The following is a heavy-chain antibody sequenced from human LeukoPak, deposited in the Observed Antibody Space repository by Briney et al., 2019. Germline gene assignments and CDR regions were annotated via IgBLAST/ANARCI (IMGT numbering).Heavy chain of an antibody. CDR2: ISGSGGST. CDR1: GFTFSSYA. CDR3: AKDGDSSGYYRYYFDY. J-gene: IGHJ4*02. V-gene: IGHV3-23*01. Sequence: QSGGSLRLSCAASGFTFSSYAMSWVRQAPGKGLEWVSAISGSGGSTYYADSVKGRFTISRDNSKNTLYLQMNSLRAEDTAVYYCAKDGDSSGYYRYYFDYWGQGTLVTVSS. D-gene: IGHD3-22*01.